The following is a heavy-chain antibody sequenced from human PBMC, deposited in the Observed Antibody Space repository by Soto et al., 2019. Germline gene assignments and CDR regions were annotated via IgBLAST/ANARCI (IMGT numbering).Heavy chain of an antibody. J-gene: IGHJ4*02. CDR1: GFTFSSYA. CDR2: ISGSGGST. D-gene: IGHD3-22*01. Sequence: EVQLLESGGGLVQPGGSLRLSCAASGFTFSSYAMSWVRQAPGKGLEWVSAISGSGGSTYYADSVKGRFTISRDNSKNTLCLQVNSLRAEDTAVYYCAKDQSVIVVVTIAYWGQGTLVTVSS. CDR3: AKDQSVIVVVTIAY. V-gene: IGHV3-23*01.